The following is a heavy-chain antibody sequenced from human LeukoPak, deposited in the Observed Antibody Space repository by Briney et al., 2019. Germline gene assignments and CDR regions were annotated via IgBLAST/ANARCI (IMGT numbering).Heavy chain of an antibody. CDR2: INHSGST. Sequence: PSETLSLTCAVYGGSFSGYYWSWIRQPPGKGLEWIGEINHSGSTNYNPSLKSRVTISIDTSKNQFSLKLSSVTAADTAVYYCARDRVVFNRNYAYYSDYWGQGTLVTVSS. CDR1: GGSFSGYY. CDR3: ARDRVVFNRNYAYYSDY. V-gene: IGHV4-34*01. J-gene: IGHJ4*02. D-gene: IGHD1-7*01.